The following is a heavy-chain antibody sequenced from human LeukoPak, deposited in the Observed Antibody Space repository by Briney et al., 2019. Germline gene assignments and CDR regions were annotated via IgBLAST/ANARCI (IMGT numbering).Heavy chain of an antibody. CDR2: IGGDGLTT. Sequence: PGRSLGLSCAASGFTFGSYSMHWVRQAPGKGPEFVSVIGGDGLTTFYADSVKDRFTISRDNSKSTLYLEMGSLRAEDMAVYYCAREGGGSGLWYYDLWGRGTLVTVSS. CDR3: AREGGGSGLWYYDL. J-gene: IGHJ2*01. V-gene: IGHV3-64*02. CDR1: GFTFGSYS. D-gene: IGHD1-26*01.